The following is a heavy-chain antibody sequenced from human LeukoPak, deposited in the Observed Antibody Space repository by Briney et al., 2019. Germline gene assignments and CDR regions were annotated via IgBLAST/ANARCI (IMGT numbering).Heavy chain of an antibody. Sequence: PSETLSLTCTVSGDSISSGDYYWSWIRQPPGKGLEWIGYIYHSGSTYYNPSLKSRVTISVDTSKNQFSLKLSSVTAADTAVYYCARAPMPNYYYYYMDVWGKGTTVTVSS. V-gene: IGHV4-30-2*01. D-gene: IGHD2-2*01. J-gene: IGHJ6*03. CDR3: ARAPMPNYYYYYMDV. CDR2: IYHSGST. CDR1: GDSISSGDYY.